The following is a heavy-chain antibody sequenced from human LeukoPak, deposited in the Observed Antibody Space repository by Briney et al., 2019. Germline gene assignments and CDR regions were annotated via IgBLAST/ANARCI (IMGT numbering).Heavy chain of an antibody. CDR1: GFTFSSYT. CDR3: ARLVTTSD. Sequence: GGSLGLSCAASGFTFSSYTMNWVRQAPGKGLEWVSCISSGGSTIYSADSVKGRFTISRDNAKSSLYLQMNSLRAEDTAVYYCARLVTTSDWGQGTLVTVSS. D-gene: IGHD4-17*01. J-gene: IGHJ4*02. V-gene: IGHV3-21*01. CDR2: ISSGGSTI.